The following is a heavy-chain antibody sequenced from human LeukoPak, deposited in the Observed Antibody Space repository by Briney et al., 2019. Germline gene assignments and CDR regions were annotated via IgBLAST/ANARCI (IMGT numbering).Heavy chain of an antibody. V-gene: IGHV4-34*01. CDR1: GGSFSVYY. Sequence: SETLSLTCAAYGGSFSVYYWSWIRQPPGKGLEWIGEINHSGSTNYQPSLKSRVAISVDTSKNQFSLKLSSVTAADTAVYYCARVKESATTIHYFDYYMDVWGEGTTVTVSS. J-gene: IGHJ6*03. CDR3: ARVKESATTIHYFDYYMDV. D-gene: IGHD5-24*01. CDR2: INHSGST.